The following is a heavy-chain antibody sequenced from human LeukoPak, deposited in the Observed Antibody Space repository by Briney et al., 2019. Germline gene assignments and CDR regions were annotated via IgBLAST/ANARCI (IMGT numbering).Heavy chain of an antibody. CDR3: AHVVTATNPPDAFDI. V-gene: IGHV3-23*01. J-gene: IGHJ3*02. Sequence: GGSLRLSCAASGFTFSSYAMGWVRQAPGKGLEWVSAISGSGGSTYYADSVKGRFTISRDNSKNTLYLQMNSLRVEDTAVYYCAHVVTATNPPDAFDIWGQGTMVTVSS. D-gene: IGHD2-21*02. CDR1: GFTFSSYA. CDR2: ISGSGGST.